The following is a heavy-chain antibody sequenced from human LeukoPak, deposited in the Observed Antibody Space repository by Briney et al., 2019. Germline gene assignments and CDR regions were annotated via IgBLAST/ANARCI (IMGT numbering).Heavy chain of an antibody. V-gene: IGHV4-4*02. D-gene: IGHD6-19*01. Sequence: SGTLSLTCAVSGGSISSSNWWSLVRQPPGKGLEWIGEIYHSGSTNYNPSLKSRVTISVDKSKNQFSLKLSSVTAADTAVYYCARDGGWLVTGFDYWGQGTLVTVSS. CDR1: GGSISSSNW. CDR2: IYHSGST. J-gene: IGHJ4*02. CDR3: ARDGGWLVTGFDY.